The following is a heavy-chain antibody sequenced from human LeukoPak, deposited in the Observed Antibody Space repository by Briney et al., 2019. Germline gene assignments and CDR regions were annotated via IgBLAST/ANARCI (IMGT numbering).Heavy chain of an antibody. D-gene: IGHD1-26*01. Sequence: GRSLRLSCAASGFTFSNYGMHWVRQAPGKGLEWVAVISDDGSKKYYADSVKGRFTISRDNSKIMLYLQMNCLRAEDTAVYYCAKDEGHSGSFGGHNWFDPWGQGTLVTVSS. CDR2: ISDDGSKK. V-gene: IGHV3-30*18. CDR3: AKDEGHSGSFGGHNWFDP. CDR1: GFTFSNYG. J-gene: IGHJ5*02.